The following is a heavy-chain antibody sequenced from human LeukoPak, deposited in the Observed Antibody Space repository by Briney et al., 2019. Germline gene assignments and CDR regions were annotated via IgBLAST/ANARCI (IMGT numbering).Heavy chain of an antibody. Sequence: SETLSLTCTVSGDSISTTSYFWAWIRQPPGEGLEWIGEINHSGSTNYNPSLKSRVTISVDTSKNQFSLKLSSVTAADTAVYYCAGCTYGYYYYYMDVWGKGTTVTVSS. CDR1: GDSISTTSYF. CDR2: INHSGST. J-gene: IGHJ6*03. CDR3: AGCTYGYYYYYMDV. D-gene: IGHD4-17*01. V-gene: IGHV4-39*07.